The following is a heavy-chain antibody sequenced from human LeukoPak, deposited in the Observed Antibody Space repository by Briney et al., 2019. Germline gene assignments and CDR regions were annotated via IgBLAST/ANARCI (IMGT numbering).Heavy chain of an antibody. J-gene: IGHJ4*02. D-gene: IGHD3-10*01. CDR3: AKPSWVPTADAVL. CDR2: LRGNGDA. V-gene: IGHV3-23*01. CDR1: GFTFSSYA. Sequence: GGSLRLSCVASGFTFSSYAMSWVRETPARGLEWVSSLRGNGDAFYADSVKGRFTLSRDESRNTVYLQLSKLRVEDTAIYYCAKPSWVPTADAVLWGKGTVVTVSS.